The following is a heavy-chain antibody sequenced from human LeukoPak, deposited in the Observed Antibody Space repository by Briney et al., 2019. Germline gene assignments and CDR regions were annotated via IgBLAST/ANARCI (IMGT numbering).Heavy chain of an antibody. CDR1: GFTFSSYG. J-gene: IGHJ4*02. D-gene: IGHD4-17*01. CDR3: ASLYGDYEVQFDY. V-gene: IGHV3-23*01. CDR2: ISGSGGST. Sequence: GGSLRLSCAASGFTFSSYGMSWVRQAPGKGLEWVSAISGSGGSTYYADSVKGRFTISRDNSKNTLYLQMNSLRAEDTAVYYCASLYGDYEVQFDYWGQGTLVTVSS.